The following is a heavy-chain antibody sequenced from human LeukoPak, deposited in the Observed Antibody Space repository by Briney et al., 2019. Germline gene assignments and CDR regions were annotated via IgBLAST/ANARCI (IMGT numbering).Heavy chain of an antibody. CDR3: ARERVAAYYGMDV. Sequence: GGSLRLSCAASGFTFSSYEMNWVRQAPGKGLEWVSYISSTGGTIYNADSVKGRFTISRDNSKNTLFLQMNSLRAEDTAVYYCARERVAAYYGMDVWGQGTTVTVSS. CDR2: ISSTGGTI. CDR1: GFTFSSYE. J-gene: IGHJ6*02. V-gene: IGHV3-48*03. D-gene: IGHD2-15*01.